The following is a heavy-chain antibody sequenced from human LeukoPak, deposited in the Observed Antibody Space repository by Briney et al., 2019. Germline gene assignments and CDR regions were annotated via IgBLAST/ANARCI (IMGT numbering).Heavy chain of an antibody. D-gene: IGHD2-2*02. CDR3: ARATRADIVVVPAAIEAYYYYYMDV. V-gene: IGHV1-69*05. Sequence: GSSVKVSCKASGGTFSSYAISWVRQPPGQGLEWMGGFIPIFGTAYYAQKIQGRVTITTDESTSTPYMELSSLRSEDTAVYYCARATRADIVVVPAAIEAYYYYYMDVWGKGTTVTVSS. CDR2: FIPIFGTA. J-gene: IGHJ6*03. CDR1: GGTFSSYA.